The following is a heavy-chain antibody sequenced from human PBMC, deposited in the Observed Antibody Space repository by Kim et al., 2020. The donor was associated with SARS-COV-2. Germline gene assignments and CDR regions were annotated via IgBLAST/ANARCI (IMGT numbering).Heavy chain of an antibody. CDR2: ISSSSSYT. CDR1: GFTFSDYY. Sequence: GGSLRLSCAASGFTFSDYYMSWIRQAPGKGLEWVSYISSSSSYTNYADSVNGRFTISRDNAKNSLYLQMNSLRAEDTAVYYCARVGQWEMATINWGQGTLVTVSS. D-gene: IGHD5-12*01. CDR3: ARVGQWEMATIN. V-gene: IGHV3-11*06. J-gene: IGHJ4*02.